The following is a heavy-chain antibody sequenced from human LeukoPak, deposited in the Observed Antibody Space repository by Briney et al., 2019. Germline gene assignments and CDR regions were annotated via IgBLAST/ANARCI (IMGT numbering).Heavy chain of an antibody. CDR2: IYYSGST. CDR3: ARSNYGGNNWDF. V-gene: IGHV4-59*01. CDR1: GGSITSYY. Sequence: SETLSLTCTVSGGSITSYYWSWIRQPPGKGLEWIGYIYYSGSTDYNPSLMSRVTISVDTSKNQFSLKLSSVTAADTAVYYCARSNYGGNNWDFWGQGTLVTVSS. D-gene: IGHD4-23*01. J-gene: IGHJ4*02.